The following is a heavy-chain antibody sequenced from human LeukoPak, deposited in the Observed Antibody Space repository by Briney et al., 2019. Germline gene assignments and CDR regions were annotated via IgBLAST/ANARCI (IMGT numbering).Heavy chain of an antibody. V-gene: IGHV1-2*02. J-gene: IGHJ4*02. CDR3: ARVELLWFGELM. Sequence: ASVKVSCKASGYTFTGYYMHWVRQAPGQGLEWMGWINPNSGGTNYAQKFQGRVTMTRDTSISTAYMELSRLRSDDTAVYYCARVELLWFGELMWGQGTLVTVSS. CDR1: GYTFTGYY. CDR2: INPNSGGT. D-gene: IGHD3-10*01.